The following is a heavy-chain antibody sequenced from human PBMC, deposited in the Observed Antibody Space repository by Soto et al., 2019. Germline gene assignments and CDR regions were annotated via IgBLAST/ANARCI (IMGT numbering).Heavy chain of an antibody. J-gene: IGHJ5*01. V-gene: IGHV4-30-4*01. CDR3: ARGRYCLTGRCFPNWFDS. CDR1: GDSISNLDYF. CDR2: IYKSATT. D-gene: IGHD7-27*01. Sequence: SETLSLTCSVSGDSISNLDYFWAWIRQPPGQALEYIGYIYKSATTYYNPSFESRVAISVDTSKSQFSLNVTSVTTADTAVYFCARGRYCLTGRCFPNWFDSWGQGALVTVSS.